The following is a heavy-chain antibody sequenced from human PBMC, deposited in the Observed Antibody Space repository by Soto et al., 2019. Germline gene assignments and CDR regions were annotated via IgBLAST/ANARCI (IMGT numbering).Heavy chain of an antibody. J-gene: IGHJ4*02. CDR3: AKLSYRTTVTTPSYFDY. D-gene: IGHD4-17*01. Sequence: TGGSLRLSCAASGFTFSSYAMSWVRQAPGKGLEWVSAISGSGGSTYYADSVKGRFTISRDNSKNTLYLQMNSLRAEDTAVYYCAKLSYRTTVTTPSYFDYWGQGTLVTVSS. CDR2: ISGSGGST. V-gene: IGHV3-23*01. CDR1: GFTFSSYA.